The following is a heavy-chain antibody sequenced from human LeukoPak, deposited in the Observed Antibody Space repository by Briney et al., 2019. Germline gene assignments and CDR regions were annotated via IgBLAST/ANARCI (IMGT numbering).Heavy chain of an antibody. Sequence: PGGSPRLSCAASGLTFSDYSMSWVRQSPGKGLEWLSYISSGSGTIHYADSVKGRFTVSRDNAKNSLYLQMSSLRAEDTAVYHCARVALGYQTYHFDYWGQGTLVTVSS. J-gene: IGHJ4*02. V-gene: IGHV3-48*01. CDR2: ISSGSGTI. CDR3: ARVALGYQTYHFDY. D-gene: IGHD3-16*01. CDR1: GLTFSDYS.